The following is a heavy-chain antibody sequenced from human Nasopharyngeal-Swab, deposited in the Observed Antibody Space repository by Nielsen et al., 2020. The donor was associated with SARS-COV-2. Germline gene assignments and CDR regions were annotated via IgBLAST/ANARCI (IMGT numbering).Heavy chain of an antibody. CDR2: IKEDGSEK. Sequence: GGSLRLSCVASGFTFSPYWMSWVRQTPGKGLEWVANIKEDGSEKYYVDSVKGRFTISRDNAKNSLYLQMNSLRVEDTGVYYCTRAGRPVDYWGQGTLVTVSS. J-gene: IGHJ4*02. D-gene: IGHD1-26*01. V-gene: IGHV3-7*01. CDR1: GFTFSPYW. CDR3: TRAGRPVDY.